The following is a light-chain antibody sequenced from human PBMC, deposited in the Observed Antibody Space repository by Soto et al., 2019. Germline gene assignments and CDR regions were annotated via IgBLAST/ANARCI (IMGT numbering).Light chain of an antibody. CDR3: CSYAGSYPVV. Sequence: QSALTQPRSVSGSPGQSVTISCTGTSSDVGGYNSVSWYQQHPGKAPKLMIYDVNKRPSGVPDRFSGSKSGNTASLTISGLQAEDEADYYCCSYAGSYPVVFGGGTKVTVL. CDR1: SSDVGGYNS. V-gene: IGLV2-11*01. CDR2: DVN. J-gene: IGLJ2*01.